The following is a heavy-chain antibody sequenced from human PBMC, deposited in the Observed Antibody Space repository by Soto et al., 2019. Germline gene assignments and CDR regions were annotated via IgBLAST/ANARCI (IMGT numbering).Heavy chain of an antibody. CDR2: ISDSGST. Sequence: PSETLSLTCSVSGASIGSGDDYWTWIRQSPGKGLEWIGYISDSGSTFYNPSLRSRLTIALDTSKNHFSLKLNSVTAADTAVYYCAKYQPPEFDPWGQGFPVTVSS. CDR3: AKYQPPEFDP. J-gene: IGHJ5*02. D-gene: IGHD2-2*01. CDR1: GASIGSGDDY. V-gene: IGHV4-30-4*08.